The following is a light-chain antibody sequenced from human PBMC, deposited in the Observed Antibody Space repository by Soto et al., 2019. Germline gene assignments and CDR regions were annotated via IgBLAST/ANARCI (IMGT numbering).Light chain of an antibody. J-gene: IGLJ1*01. V-gene: IGLV2-23*02. Sequence: QSALTQPASVSGSPGQSITISCTGTSSDVGTYDLVSWYQHHPGAAPKLMIYDVSERPSGVPDRFSGSKSGNTASLTISGLQAEDEADYYCCSYAGTYTGVFGTGTKVTVL. CDR1: SSDVGTYDL. CDR3: CSYAGTYTGV. CDR2: DVS.